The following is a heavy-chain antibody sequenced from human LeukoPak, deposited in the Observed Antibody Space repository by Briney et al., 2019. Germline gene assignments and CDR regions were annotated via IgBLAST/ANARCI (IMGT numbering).Heavy chain of an antibody. CDR3: TRGALSIAACGNVNCIDL. CDR1: GYSFTSYG. J-gene: IGHJ5*02. V-gene: IGHV1-18*01. D-gene: IGHD6-13*01. Sequence: VSRKVSCKASGYSFTSYGVSWVRQAPGQGLEWMGWISAYNSNTNYAQKLQGRVTMPTDTSTTTAQMELTRIRSDYTAPDYSTRGALSIAACGNVNCIDLWGQGTLVTVSS. CDR2: ISAYNSNT.